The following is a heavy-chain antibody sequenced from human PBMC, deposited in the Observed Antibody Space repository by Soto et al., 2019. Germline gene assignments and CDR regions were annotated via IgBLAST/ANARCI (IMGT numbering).Heavy chain of an antibody. V-gene: IGHV4-30-2*01. CDR1: GGSISSGGYS. Sequence: PSETLSLTCAVSGGSISSGGYSWSWIRQPPGKGLEWIGCIYHSGSTYYNPSLKSRVTISVDTSKNQFSLKLSSVTAADTAVYYCAREITMRHYMDVWGKGTTVTVSS. CDR3: AREITMRHYMDV. CDR2: IYHSGST. D-gene: IGHD3-3*01. J-gene: IGHJ6*03.